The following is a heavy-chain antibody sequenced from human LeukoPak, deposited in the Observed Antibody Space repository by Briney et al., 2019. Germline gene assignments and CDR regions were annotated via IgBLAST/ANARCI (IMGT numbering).Heavy chain of an antibody. J-gene: IGHJ4*02. CDR2: ISSSSSYI. Sequence: GGSLRLSCAASGFTFSSYSMNWVRQAPAKGLEWVSSISSSSSYIYYADSVKGRFTISRDNAKNSLYLQMNSLRAEDTALYFCATGIRERGFDSWGQGTLVTVSS. CDR1: GFTFSSYS. CDR3: ATGIRERGFDS. V-gene: IGHV3-21*01. D-gene: IGHD1-1*01.